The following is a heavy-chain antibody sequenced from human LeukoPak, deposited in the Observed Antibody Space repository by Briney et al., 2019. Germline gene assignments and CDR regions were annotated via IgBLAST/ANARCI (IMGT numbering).Heavy chain of an antibody. CDR1: GFTFGSHA. J-gene: IGHJ4*02. CDR3: GKTTVGYSSGQKPAWPVDY. CDR2: IVGSGGSP. V-gene: IGHV3-23*01. Sequence: GGSLRLSCEASGFTFGSHAMYWVRQAPGKGLEWVAGIVGSGGSPRYADSVKGRFTISRDNSRNTVYLQINSLRADDTAVYYCGKTTVGYSSGQKPAWPVDYWGQGTLVTVSS. D-gene: IGHD5-18*01.